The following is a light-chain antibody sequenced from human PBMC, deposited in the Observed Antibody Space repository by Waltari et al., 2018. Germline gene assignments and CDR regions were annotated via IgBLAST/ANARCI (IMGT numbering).Light chain of an antibody. CDR2: DVS. Sequence: EIVLTQSPATLSLSPGERATLSCRASQSVSSSLGWYQQKPGQAARLLIYDVSNRATDIPARFSGSGSGTDFTLTISSLEPEDFAVYYCQQRDNWPSITFGQGTRLEIK. V-gene: IGKV3-11*01. J-gene: IGKJ5*01. CDR1: QSVSSS. CDR3: QQRDNWPSIT.